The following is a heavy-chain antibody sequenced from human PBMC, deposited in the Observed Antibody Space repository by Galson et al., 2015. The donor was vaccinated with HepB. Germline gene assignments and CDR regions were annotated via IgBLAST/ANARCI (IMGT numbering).Heavy chain of an antibody. Sequence: SLRLSCAGSGFIFRHHAMAWIRQAPGKGLEWVSGINGRGSTRSYSDAVKGRSSISRDNSKDPVFLQMDNLRAEDTAVYYCVKEGSWFGGDWFDPWGQGALVTVS. J-gene: IGHJ5*02. V-gene: IGHV3-23*01. CDR1: GFIFRHHA. CDR2: INGRGSTR. CDR3: VKEGSWFGGDWFDP. D-gene: IGHD3-16*01.